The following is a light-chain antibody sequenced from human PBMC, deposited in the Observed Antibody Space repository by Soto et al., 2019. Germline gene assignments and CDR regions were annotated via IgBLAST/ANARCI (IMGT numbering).Light chain of an antibody. CDR2: EVS. CDR1: SSDVGSYNY. Sequence: VLTQPSSVSGSPGQSITISCTGTSSDVGSYNYVSWYQQHPGKAPKLMIYEVSDRPSGISSRFSGSKSGNTASLTISGLQTEDEADYYCSSYTSSSTLFGTGTKVTVL. J-gene: IGLJ1*01. CDR3: SSYTSSSTL. V-gene: IGLV2-14*01.